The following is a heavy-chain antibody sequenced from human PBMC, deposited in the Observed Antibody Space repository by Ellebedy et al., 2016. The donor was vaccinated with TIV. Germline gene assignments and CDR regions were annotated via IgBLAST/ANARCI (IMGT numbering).Heavy chain of an antibody. J-gene: IGHJ4*02. D-gene: IGHD5-12*01. V-gene: IGHV1-18*01. CDR1: GYTFIRYG. CDR3: ARDLGEEATMHFDY. Sequence: AASVKVSCKASGYTFIRYGISWVRQAPGQGLEWMGWISAYNGNTNYAQNLQGRVTMTTDTSTSTAYMELRSLRSDDTAVYYCARDLGEEATMHFDYWGQGTLVTVSS. CDR2: ISAYNGNT.